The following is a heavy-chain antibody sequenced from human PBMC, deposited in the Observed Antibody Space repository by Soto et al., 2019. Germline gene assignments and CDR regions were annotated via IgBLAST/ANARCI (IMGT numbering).Heavy chain of an antibody. CDR3: ARGDYDFWSGYYSTEYFQH. V-gene: IGHV1-8*01. CDR2: MNPNSGNT. J-gene: IGHJ1*01. Sequence: GASVKVSCKASGYTFTSYDINWVRQATGQGLEWMGWMNPNSGNTGYAQKFQGRVTMTRNTSISTAYMELSSLRSEDTAVYYCARGDYDFWSGYYSTEYFQHWGQGTLVTVSS. CDR1: GYTFTSYD. D-gene: IGHD3-3*01.